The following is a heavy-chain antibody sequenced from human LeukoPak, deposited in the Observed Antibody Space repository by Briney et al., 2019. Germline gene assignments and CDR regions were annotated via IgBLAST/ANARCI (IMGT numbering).Heavy chain of an antibody. J-gene: IGHJ4*02. CDR2: IYYSGSP. Sequence: SETLSLTCTVSGGSISSGDYYWSWIRQPPGKGLEWIGYIYYSGSPYYNPPLKSRVTISVDMSKNQFSLKLSSVTAADTAVYYCAREPAAMGSDYWGQGTLVTVSS. V-gene: IGHV4-30-4*01. CDR3: AREPAAMGSDY. D-gene: IGHD2-2*01. CDR1: GGSISSGDYY.